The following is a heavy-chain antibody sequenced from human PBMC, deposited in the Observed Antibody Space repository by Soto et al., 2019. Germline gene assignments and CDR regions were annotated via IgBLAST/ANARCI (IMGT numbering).Heavy chain of an antibody. J-gene: IGHJ5*02. D-gene: IGHD6-19*01. Sequence: SGPTLVNPTQTLTLTCIFSGFSLRTSGVGVGWIRQPPGKALEWLGFIYWNDDKRYSPSLKSRLTITRDTSKNQVVLTMTNMDPVDTATYYCAKSGSSGWYGWFDPWGQGTLVTVSS. CDR3: AKSGSSGWYGWFDP. CDR2: IYWNDDK. CDR1: GFSLRTSGVG. V-gene: IGHV2-5*01.